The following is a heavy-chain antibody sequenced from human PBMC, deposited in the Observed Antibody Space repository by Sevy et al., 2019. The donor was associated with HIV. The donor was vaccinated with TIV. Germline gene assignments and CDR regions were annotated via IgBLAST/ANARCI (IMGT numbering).Heavy chain of an antibody. CDR3: ARGLALGY. V-gene: IGHV4-59*01. D-gene: IGHD3-3*02. CDR2: IQHSGST. J-gene: IGHJ4*02. Sequence: SETLSLTCSVSDGSISTYYWNWIRQPPGKGLEWIGSIQHSGSTNYSPSLKSRVTISVDTPKNQFSLNLSSVTAADTAVYFCARGLALGYWGQGTLVTVSS. CDR1: DGSISTYY.